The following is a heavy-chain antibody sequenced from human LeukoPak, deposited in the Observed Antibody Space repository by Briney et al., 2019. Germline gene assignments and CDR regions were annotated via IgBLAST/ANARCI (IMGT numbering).Heavy chain of an antibody. Sequence: SETLSLTCTVSGGSISSYYWSWIRQPAGKGLEWIGRIYTSGSTNYNPSLRSRVTMSVDTSKNQFSLKLSSVTAVDTAVYYCARDEGSGRFDWFDPWGQGTLVTVSS. V-gene: IGHV4-4*07. J-gene: IGHJ5*02. D-gene: IGHD3-10*01. CDR3: ARDEGSGRFDWFDP. CDR1: GGSISSYY. CDR2: IYTSGST.